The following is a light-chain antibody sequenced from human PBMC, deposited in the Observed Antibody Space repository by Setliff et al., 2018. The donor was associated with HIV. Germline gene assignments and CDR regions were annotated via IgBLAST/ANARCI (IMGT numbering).Light chain of an antibody. CDR2: SDN. V-gene: IGLV1-44*01. CDR3: ATWDDSLNGRV. Sequence: VLTQTPSASGTPGQGVTISCSGGSSNIGANTVNWYQQLPGTAPKLLMYSDNQRPSGVPDRFSGSKSGTSASLAISGLQSEDEADYYCATWDDSLNGRVFGTGTKVTV. J-gene: IGLJ1*01. CDR1: SSNIGANT.